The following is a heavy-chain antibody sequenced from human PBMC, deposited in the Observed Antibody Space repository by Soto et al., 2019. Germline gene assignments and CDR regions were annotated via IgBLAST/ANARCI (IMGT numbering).Heavy chain of an antibody. CDR2: VKHSAST. V-gene: IGHV4-34*01. CDR1: GESFSGYY. Sequence: SDSLSLTSAVYGESFSGYYWRWLRQHPGKGLAWTGAVKHSASTNYNPSLKSRVTPSVDTTMNQSSLQPTHVSAVDTAVYYCARRDRYLVLFSSHYYYGMDGWGQGTTVTVSS. J-gene: IGHJ6*02. D-gene: IGHD3-9*01. CDR3: ARRDRYLVLFSSHYYYGMDG.